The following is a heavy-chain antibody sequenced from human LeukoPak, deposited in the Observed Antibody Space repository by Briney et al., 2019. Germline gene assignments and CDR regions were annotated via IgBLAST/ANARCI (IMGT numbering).Heavy chain of an antibody. Sequence: TGGSLRLSCAASGFTFSSYGMHWVRQAPGKGLEWVAVIWYDGSNKYYADSVKGRFTISRDNSKNTLYLQMNSLRAEDTAVYYCARDVGNGQWSIDYWGQGTLVTVSS. CDR1: GFTFSSYG. CDR2: IWYDGSNK. V-gene: IGHV3-33*01. D-gene: IGHD2-15*01. J-gene: IGHJ4*02. CDR3: ARDVGNGQWSIDY.